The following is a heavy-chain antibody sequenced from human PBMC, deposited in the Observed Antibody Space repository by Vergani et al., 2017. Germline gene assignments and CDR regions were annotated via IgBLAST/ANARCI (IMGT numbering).Heavy chain of an antibody. V-gene: IGHV3-21*01. CDR1: GFTFSSYA. J-gene: IGHJ6*02. Sequence: EVQLLESGGGLVQPGGSLRLSCAASGFTFSSYAMSWVRQAPGKGLEWVSSISSSSSYIYYADSVKGRFTISRDNAKNSLYLQMNSLRAEDTAVYYCARSSYSSSWYRHDYYYGMDVWGQGTTVTVSS. CDR3: ARSSYSSSWYRHDYYYGMDV. CDR2: ISSSSSYI. D-gene: IGHD6-13*01.